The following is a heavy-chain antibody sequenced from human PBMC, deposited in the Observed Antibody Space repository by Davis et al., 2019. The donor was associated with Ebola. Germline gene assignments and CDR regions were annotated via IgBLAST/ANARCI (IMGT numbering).Heavy chain of an antibody. CDR1: GFTFSSYG. V-gene: IGHV3-33*01. D-gene: IGHD5-24*01. CDR3: ARAGRDDDY. J-gene: IGHJ4*02. Sequence: GESLKISCAASGFTFSSYGMHWVRQAPGKGLEWVAVIWYDGNNKYADSVKGRFTISRDNSKNTLYLQMNSLRAEDTAVYYSARAGRDDDYWGQGTLVTVSS. CDR2: IWYDGNNK.